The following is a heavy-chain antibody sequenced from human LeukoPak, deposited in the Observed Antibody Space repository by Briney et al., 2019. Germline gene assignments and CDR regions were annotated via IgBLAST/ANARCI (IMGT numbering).Heavy chain of an antibody. CDR2: IIPIFGTA. Sequence: KVSCKASGGTFSSYAISWVRQAPGQGLEWMGGIIPIFGTANYAQKFQGRVTITADKSTSTAYMELSSLRSEDTAVYYCVRALITMVRGVIITYFDYWGQGTLVTVSS. D-gene: IGHD3-10*01. J-gene: IGHJ4*02. CDR3: VRALITMVRGVIITYFDY. V-gene: IGHV1-69*06. CDR1: GGTFSSYA.